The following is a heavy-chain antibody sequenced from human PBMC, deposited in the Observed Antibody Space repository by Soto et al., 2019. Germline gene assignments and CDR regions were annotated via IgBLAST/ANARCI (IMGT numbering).Heavy chain of an antibody. D-gene: IGHD6-13*01. CDR2: MNPNSGNT. CDR3: ARGPSIAAAGTANYYSGMDV. J-gene: IGHJ6*02. Sequence: ASVKVSCKASGYTFTSYDINWVRQATGQGLEWMGWMNPNSGNTNYAQKFQGWVTMTRDTSISTAYMELSRLRSDDTAVYYCARGPSIAAAGTANYYSGMDVWGQGTTVTVSS. CDR1: GYTFTSYD. V-gene: IGHV1-8*01.